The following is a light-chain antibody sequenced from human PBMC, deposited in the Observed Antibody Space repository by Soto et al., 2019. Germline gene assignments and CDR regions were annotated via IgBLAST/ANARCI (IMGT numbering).Light chain of an antibody. Sequence: EIVLTQSPATLSLSPEERATLSCRASQSVSSYLAWYQQKPGQPPRLLIYDASNRATGIPARFSGSGSGTDFTLTISSLETEDFAVYYCQQRSNWPLVTVGPGTRVDV. CDR1: QSVSSY. J-gene: IGKJ3*01. CDR3: QQRSNWPLVT. V-gene: IGKV3-11*01. CDR2: DAS.